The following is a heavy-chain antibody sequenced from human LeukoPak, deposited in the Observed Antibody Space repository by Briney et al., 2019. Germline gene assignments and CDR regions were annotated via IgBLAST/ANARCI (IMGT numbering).Heavy chain of an antibody. CDR2: IKSKTDGGTT. CDR1: GFTFSNAW. V-gene: IGHV3-15*01. J-gene: IGHJ4*02. Sequence: GGSLRLSCAASGFTFSNAWMSWVRQAPGKGLEWVGRIKSKTDGGTTDYAAPVKGRFTISRDDSKNTLYLQMNSLKTEDTAVYYCTTDSLLWFGELLLTHGYWGQGTLVTVSS. CDR3: TTDSLLWFGELLLTHGY. D-gene: IGHD3-10*01.